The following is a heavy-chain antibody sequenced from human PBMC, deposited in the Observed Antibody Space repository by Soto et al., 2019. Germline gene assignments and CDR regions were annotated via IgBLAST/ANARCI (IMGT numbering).Heavy chain of an antibody. V-gene: IGHV5-51*01. Sequence: PGESLKISCKGSGYTFTAYWIVWVRQMPGKGLEWMGIIYPGDSDTRYSPSFQGQVTISADKSISTAYVQWSSLKASDTAMYYCARSPSAAYCSGVSCLKWFDPWGQGTLVTVSS. CDR3: ARSPSAAYCSGVSCLKWFDP. CDR2: IYPGDSDT. J-gene: IGHJ5*02. D-gene: IGHD2-15*01. CDR1: GYTFTAYW.